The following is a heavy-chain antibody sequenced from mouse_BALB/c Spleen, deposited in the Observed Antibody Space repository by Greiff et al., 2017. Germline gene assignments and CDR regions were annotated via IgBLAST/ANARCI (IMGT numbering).Heavy chain of an antibody. Sequence: QVQLQQSGAELVRPGSSVKISCTASGHAFSSYWMNWVKQRPGQGLEWIGQIYPGDGDTNYNGKFKGKATLTADKSSSTAYMQLSSLTSEDSAVYFWARSGGNYVYWYFDGWGAGTTVTVSS. CDR2: IYPGDGDT. CDR3: ARSGGNYVYWYFDG. CDR1: GHAFSSYW. J-gene: IGHJ1*01. D-gene: IGHD2-1*01. V-gene: IGHV1-80*01.